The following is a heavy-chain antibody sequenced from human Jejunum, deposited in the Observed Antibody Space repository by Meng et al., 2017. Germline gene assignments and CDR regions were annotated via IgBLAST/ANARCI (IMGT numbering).Heavy chain of an antibody. CDR2: MNPKSGNT. Sequence: QVQLVQSGAEVKKPGASVKVSCKASGYTFISYDINWVRQATGQGLEWMGWMNPKSGNTKYAQKFEGRVTMTRNTSTSTAYMELSSLRSEDTAVYYCARRNLLGPGSSRFDYWGQGTLVTVSS. CDR1: GYTFISYD. CDR3: ARRNLLGPGSSRFDY. V-gene: IGHV1-8*01. D-gene: IGHD3-10*01. J-gene: IGHJ4*02.